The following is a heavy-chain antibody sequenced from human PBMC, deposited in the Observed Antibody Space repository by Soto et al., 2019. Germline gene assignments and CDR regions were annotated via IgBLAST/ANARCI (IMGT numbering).Heavy chain of an antibody. D-gene: IGHD3-22*01. V-gene: IGHV3-30*18. CDR3: AKNSDRSGLDY. CDR2: IPYDGSNN. Sequence: QVQLVESGGGVVQRGRSLRLSCAAAGFTFSNYDMHWVRQAPGKGLEWVAVIPYDGSNNYYADSVKGRFTIARDNSKSTLFLQMNSLRTDVTAVYYCAKNSDRSGLDYWGQGSLVTVSS. CDR1: GFTFSNYD. J-gene: IGHJ4*02.